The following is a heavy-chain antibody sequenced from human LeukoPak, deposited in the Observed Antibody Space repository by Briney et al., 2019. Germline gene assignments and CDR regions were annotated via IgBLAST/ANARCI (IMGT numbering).Heavy chain of an antibody. CDR1: GFTFSNAW. J-gene: IGHJ4*02. CDR2: IKSKTDGGTT. Sequence: GGSLRLSCAASGFTFSNAWMSWVRQAPGKGLEWVGRIKSKTDGGTTDYAAPVKGRFTISRDDSKNTLYLQMNSLKTEDTAVYYCTTESSPFTVTTGGYWGQGTLVTVSS. D-gene: IGHD4-17*01. CDR3: TTESSPFTVTTGGY. V-gene: IGHV3-15*01.